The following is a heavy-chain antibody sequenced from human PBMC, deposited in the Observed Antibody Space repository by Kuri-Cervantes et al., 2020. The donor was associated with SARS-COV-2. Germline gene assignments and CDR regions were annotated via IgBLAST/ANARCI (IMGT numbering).Heavy chain of an antibody. V-gene: IGHV1-18*01. Sequence: ASVKVSCKVSGYTFTELFMHWVRQVPGKGLEWMGWISAYNGNANYAQKLQGRVTMTTDTSTSTAYMELRSLRSDDTAVYYCAREPPDYGSPFDFDYWGQGTLVTVSS. CDR2: ISAYNGNA. CDR3: AREPPDYGSPFDFDY. CDR1: GYTFTELF. J-gene: IGHJ4*02. D-gene: IGHD4-17*01.